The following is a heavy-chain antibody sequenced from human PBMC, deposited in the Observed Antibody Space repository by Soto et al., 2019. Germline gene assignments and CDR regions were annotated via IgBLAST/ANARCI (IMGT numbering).Heavy chain of an antibody. D-gene: IGHD3-10*01. J-gene: IGHJ4*02. Sequence: QLQLQESGPGLVKPSETLSLTCTVSGGSISSSSYYWGWIRQPPGKGLEWIGSIYYSGSTYYNPSRKSRVTISVDTSKNQFSLKLSSVTAADTAVYYCARHDGLMVRGVIERWGQGTLVTVSS. CDR1: GGSISSSSYY. CDR2: IYYSGST. CDR3: ARHDGLMVRGVIER. V-gene: IGHV4-39*01.